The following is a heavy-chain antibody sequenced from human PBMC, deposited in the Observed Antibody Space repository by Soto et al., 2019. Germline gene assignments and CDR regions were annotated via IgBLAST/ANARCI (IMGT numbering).Heavy chain of an antibody. J-gene: IGHJ6*02. CDR2: IYPGDSDT. CDR3: ARDFWAPGTISGMAV. Sequence: GEYLKISCKGSGYTFTSYWMGWVRQMPGKGLEWMGIIYPGDSDTRYSPSSQRQATPTADKSISTAYLQWSTLRAENTAVYYWARDFWAPGTISGMAVWGQGTTVTVSS. CDR1: GYTFTSYW. D-gene: IGHD3-3*01. V-gene: IGHV5-51*01.